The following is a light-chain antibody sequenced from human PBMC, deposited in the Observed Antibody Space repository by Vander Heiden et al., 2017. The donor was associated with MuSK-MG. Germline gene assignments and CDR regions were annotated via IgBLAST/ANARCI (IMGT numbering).Light chain of an antibody. Sequence: DIQMTQSPSTLSASVGDRVTITCRASQSITSRLAWYQQRPGKAPQVLICDVSSLESGVPSRFSGSGSGTEFTLTISSLQPDDCATYYCQQDDSYPWTFGQGTKVEIK. CDR2: DVS. V-gene: IGKV1-5*01. CDR1: QSITSR. J-gene: IGKJ1*01. CDR3: QQDDSYPWT.